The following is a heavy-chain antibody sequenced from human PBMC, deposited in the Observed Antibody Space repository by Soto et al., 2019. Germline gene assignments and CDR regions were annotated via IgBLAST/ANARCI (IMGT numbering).Heavy chain of an antibody. CDR3: MLGSGWKDFDY. CDR2: IYYSGST. D-gene: IGHD3-22*01. CDR1: GGSISSSSYY. Sequence: SETLSLTCTVSGGSISSSSYYWGWIRQPPGKGLEWIGSIYYSGSTYYNPSLKSRVTISVDTSKNQFSLKLSSVTASDTAVYYCMLGSGWKDFDYWGQGTLVTVS. J-gene: IGHJ4*02. V-gene: IGHV4-39*01.